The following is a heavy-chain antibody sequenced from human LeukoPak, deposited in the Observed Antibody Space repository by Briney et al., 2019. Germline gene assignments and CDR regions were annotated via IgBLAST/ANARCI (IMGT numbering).Heavy chain of an antibody. Sequence: GGSLRLSCVGSGYIFDEYAMHWVRQAPGKGLEWVSGINWKSDKIGYADSVKGRFTISRDNSKNSLYLQMNSLRVEDTALYYCAKDRYCTSSSCPIDYWGQGTMVTVSS. CDR2: INWKSDKI. CDR1: GYIFDEYA. J-gene: IGHJ4*02. V-gene: IGHV3-9*01. D-gene: IGHD2-2*01. CDR3: AKDRYCTSSSCPIDY.